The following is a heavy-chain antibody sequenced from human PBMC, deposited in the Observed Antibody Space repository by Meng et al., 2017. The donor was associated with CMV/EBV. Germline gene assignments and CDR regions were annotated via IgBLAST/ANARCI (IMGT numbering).Heavy chain of an antibody. CDR3: ARSMVVAGDWFDP. J-gene: IGHJ5*02. Sequence: QLLLQESGPGLVKPSATLSLTSTVSGGSISSYYWGWIRQPAGKGLEWIGRIYPSGSTNYNPSLKSRVTMSVDMSKNQFSLKLSSVTAADTAVYYCARSMVVAGDWFDPWGQGTLVTVSS. D-gene: IGHD2-15*01. V-gene: IGHV4-4*07. CDR2: IYPSGST. CDR1: GGSISSYY.